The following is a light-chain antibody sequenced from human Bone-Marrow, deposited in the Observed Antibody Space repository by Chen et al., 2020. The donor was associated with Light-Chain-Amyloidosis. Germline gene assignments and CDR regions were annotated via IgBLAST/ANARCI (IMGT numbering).Light chain of an antibody. CDR2: RDT. CDR1: DLPTKY. V-gene: IGLV3-25*03. CDR3: QSADSSGTYEVI. J-gene: IGLJ2*01. Sequence: SYELTQPPSVSVSPGQTARITCSGDDLPTKYAYWYQQKPGQAPVLVIHRDTERPSGISERFSGSSSGTTATLTNSVVQAEDEADYHCQSADSSGTYEVIFGGGTKLTVL.